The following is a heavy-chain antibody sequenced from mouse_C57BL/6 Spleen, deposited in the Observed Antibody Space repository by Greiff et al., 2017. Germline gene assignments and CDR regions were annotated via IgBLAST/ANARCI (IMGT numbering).Heavy chain of an antibody. CDR2: IYPGDGDT. Sequence: VQLLQSGAELVKPGASVKISCKASGYAFSSYWMNWVKQRPGKGLEWIGQIYPGDGDTNYNGKFKGKATLTADKSSSTAYMQLSSLTSEDSAVYFCASEEDGYVWFDYWGQGTTVTVSA. V-gene: IGHV1-80*01. CDR3: ASEEDGYVWFDY. J-gene: IGHJ3*01. CDR1: GYAFSSYW. D-gene: IGHD2-2*01.